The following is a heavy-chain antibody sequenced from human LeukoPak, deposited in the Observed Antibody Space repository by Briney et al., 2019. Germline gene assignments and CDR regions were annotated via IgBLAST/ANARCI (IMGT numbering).Heavy chain of an antibody. D-gene: IGHD5-18*01. CDR3: ARSSWIQLWLV. CDR1: GGSISSYY. V-gene: IGHV4-59*01. CDR2: IYYSGST. J-gene: IGHJ3*01. Sequence: SETLSLTCTVSGGSISSYYWSWIRQPPRQGLEWIGYIYYSGSTNYNPSLKSRVTISVDTSKNQFSLKLSSVTAADTAVYYCARSSWIQLWLVWGQGTMVTVSS.